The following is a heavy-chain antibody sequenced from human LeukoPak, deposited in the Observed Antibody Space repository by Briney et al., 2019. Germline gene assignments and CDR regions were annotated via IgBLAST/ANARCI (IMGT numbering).Heavy chain of an antibody. D-gene: IGHD6-6*01. J-gene: IGHJ4*02. Sequence: PSETLSLTCTVSGGSISSYYWSWIRQPPGKGLEWIGYIYYSGSTNYNSSLKSRVTISVDTSKNQFSLKLSSVTAADTAVYYCARMAPSGYSSSAVALNYFDYWGQGTLVTVSS. CDR2: IYYSGST. CDR3: ARMAPSGYSSSAVALNYFDY. V-gene: IGHV4-59*01. CDR1: GGSISSYY.